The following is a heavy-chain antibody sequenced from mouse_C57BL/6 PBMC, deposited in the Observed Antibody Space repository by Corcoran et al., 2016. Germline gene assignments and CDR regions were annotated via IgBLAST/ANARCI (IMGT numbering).Heavy chain of an antibody. CDR2: ISYDGSN. V-gene: IGHV3-6*01. D-gene: IGHD2-4*01. Sequence: DVQLQESGPGLVKPSQSLSLTCSVTGYSITSGCDLNGIRQFPGNKLEWMGYISYDGSNNYNPSLKNRISITRDTSKNQFFPKLNSVTTETTVNYYCARAPGLRCGPSSWGQGTLVTVSA. CDR3: ARAPGLRCGPSS. J-gene: IGHJ3*01. CDR1: GYSITSGCD.